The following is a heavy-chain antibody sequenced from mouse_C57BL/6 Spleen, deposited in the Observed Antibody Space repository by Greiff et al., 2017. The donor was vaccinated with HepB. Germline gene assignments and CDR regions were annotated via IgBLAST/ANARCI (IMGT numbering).Heavy chain of an antibody. CDR3: ARSLDYGSSYGTWFAY. CDR1: GYTFTSYW. CDR2: IHPNSGST. J-gene: IGHJ3*01. V-gene: IGHV1-64*01. D-gene: IGHD1-1*01. Sequence: VQLQQPGAELVKPGASVKLSCKASGYTFTSYWMHWVKQRPGQGLEWIGMIHPNSGSTNYNEKFKSKATLTVDKSSSTAYMQLSSLTSEDSAVYYCARSLDYGSSYGTWFAYWGQGTLVTVSA.